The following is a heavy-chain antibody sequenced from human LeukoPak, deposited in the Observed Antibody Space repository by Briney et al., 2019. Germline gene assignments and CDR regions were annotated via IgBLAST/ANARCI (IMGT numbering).Heavy chain of an antibody. CDR3: ARRVIPYYYGSGSYYNRRPKYGMDV. D-gene: IGHD3-10*01. J-gene: IGHJ6*02. V-gene: IGHV1-69*13. CDR2: IIPIFGTA. CDR1: GGTFSSYA. Sequence: SVKVSCKASGGTFSSYAISWARQAPGQGLEWMGGIIPIFGTANYAQKFQGRVTITADESTSTAYMELSSLRSEDTAVYYCARRVIPYYYGSGSYYNRRPKYGMDVWGQGTTVTVSS.